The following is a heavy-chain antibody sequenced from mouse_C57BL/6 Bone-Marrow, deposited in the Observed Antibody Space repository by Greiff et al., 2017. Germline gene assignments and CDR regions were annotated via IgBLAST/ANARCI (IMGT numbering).Heavy chain of an antibody. D-gene: IGHD2-5*01. Sequence: QVQLKQSGAELVKPGASVKMSCKASGYTFTSYWITWVKQRTGQGLEWIGDIYPGNGSTNYNEKFKSKATLTVDPSSSPAYMQLSSLTSEYSAVYYCARPYYSNYWYVDVWGKGTTVTVSS. V-gene: IGHV1-55*01. J-gene: IGHJ1*03. CDR1: GYTFTSYW. CDR3: ARPYYSNYWYVDV. CDR2: IYPGNGST.